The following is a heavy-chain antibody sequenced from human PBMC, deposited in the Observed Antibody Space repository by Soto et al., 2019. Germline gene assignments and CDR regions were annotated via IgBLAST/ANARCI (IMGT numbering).Heavy chain of an antibody. D-gene: IGHD6-6*01. CDR1: RFAFSNYG. CDR3: AGSPPGVAGRYYFDY. CDR2: IWYDGSNK. J-gene: IGHJ4*02. V-gene: IGHV3-33*01. Sequence: QVQLVESGGGVVQPGRSLRLSCAASRFAFSNYGMQWVRQAPGKGLAWVALIWYDGSNKYYADSVKGRFTISRDNSKNTLYLQMNSLRAEDTAVYYCAGSPPGVAGRYYFDYWGQGALVAVSS.